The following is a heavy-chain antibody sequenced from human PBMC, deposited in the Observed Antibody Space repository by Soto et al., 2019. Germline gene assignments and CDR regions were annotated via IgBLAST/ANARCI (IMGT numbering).Heavy chain of an antibody. CDR1: GCSFSNFY. Sequence: XETLSLTCTVSGCSFSNFYLYWIRQPPGKGLEWIGYISYSGNPNCNPSLKSRVSISVDTAKNQLSLNLTSVTAADTAVYYCAGAPMVLSRSYFDNGGQGPPVTV. CDR2: ISYSGNP. CDR3: AGAPMVLSRSYFDN. V-gene: IGHV4-59*01. D-gene: IGHD2-8*01. J-gene: IGHJ4*02.